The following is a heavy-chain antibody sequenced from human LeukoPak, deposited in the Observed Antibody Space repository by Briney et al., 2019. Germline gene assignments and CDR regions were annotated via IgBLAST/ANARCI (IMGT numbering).Heavy chain of an antibody. CDR2: INHSGST. CDR3: ARRRVRAAAGSPFDY. Sequence: SETLSLTCAVYGGSFSGYYWSWIRQPPGKGLEWIGEINHSGSTNYNPSLKSRVTISVDTSKNQFSLKLSSVTAADTAVYYCARRRVRAAAGSPFDYWGQGTLVTVSS. CDR1: GGSFSGYY. J-gene: IGHJ4*02. D-gene: IGHD6-13*01. V-gene: IGHV4-34*01.